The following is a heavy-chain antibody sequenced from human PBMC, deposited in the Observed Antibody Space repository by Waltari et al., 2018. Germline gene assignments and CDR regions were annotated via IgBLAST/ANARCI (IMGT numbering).Heavy chain of an antibody. CDR1: GYTLTELS. D-gene: IGHD3-3*01. J-gene: IGHJ3*02. Sequence: QVQLVQSGAEVKKPGASVKVSCKVSGYTLTELSMHWVRQAPGKGLEWMGGFDPEDGETIYAQKFQGRVTMTEDTSTDTAYMELSSLRSEDTAVYYCATRGSYYDFWSGYPDAFDIWGQGTMVTVSS. CDR3: ATRGSYYDFWSGYPDAFDI. CDR2: FDPEDGET. V-gene: IGHV1-24*01.